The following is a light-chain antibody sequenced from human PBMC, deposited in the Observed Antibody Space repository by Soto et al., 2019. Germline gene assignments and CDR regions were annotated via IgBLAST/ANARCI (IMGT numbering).Light chain of an antibody. CDR1: QSVDSN. Sequence: IVMTQSPATLSVSPGERVTLSCRVSQSVDSNFAWYQQRPGQAPRLLIYGASTRATDVPARFSASGFGTDFTLTISSLQSEDFVVYYCQQYNTWPITFGQGTRLEIK. V-gene: IGKV3-15*01. CDR3: QQYNTWPIT. J-gene: IGKJ5*01. CDR2: GAS.